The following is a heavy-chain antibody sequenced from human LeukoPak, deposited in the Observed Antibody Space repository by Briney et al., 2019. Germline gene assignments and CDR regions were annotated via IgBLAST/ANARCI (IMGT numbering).Heavy chain of an antibody. J-gene: IGHJ4*02. CDR3: ANMVHSGSYYGGYYFDY. CDR2: IGAYNGNT. CDR1: GYTFTSYG. Sequence: ASVKVSCKASGYTFTSYGISWVRQAPGQGLEWMGWIGAYNGNTNYAQKLQGRVTMTTDTSTSTAYMELRSLRSDDTAAYYCANMVHSGSYYGGYYFDYWGQGTLVTVSS. V-gene: IGHV1-18*01. D-gene: IGHD1-26*01.